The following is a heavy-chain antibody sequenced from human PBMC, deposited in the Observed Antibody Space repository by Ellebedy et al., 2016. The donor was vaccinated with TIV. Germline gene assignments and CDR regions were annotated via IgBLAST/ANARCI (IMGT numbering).Heavy chain of an antibody. V-gene: IGHV4-34*01. CDR2: ITQSGRT. J-gene: IGHJ4*02. Sequence: SETLSLTCAVYGGSFSGYYWSWIRQPPGKGLEWIGEITQSGRTNYNPSLKGRVTISVDTSKNQFSLRLSSVTAADTALYYCAEGRSGWYYFDHWGQGALVTVSS. D-gene: IGHD6-19*01. CDR1: GGSFSGYY. CDR3: AEGRSGWYYFDH.